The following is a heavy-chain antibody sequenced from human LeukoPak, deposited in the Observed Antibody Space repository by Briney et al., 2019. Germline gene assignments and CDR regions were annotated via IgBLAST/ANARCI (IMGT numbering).Heavy chain of an antibody. D-gene: IGHD4-17*01. CDR2: MNPNSGNT. V-gene: IGHV1-8*01. CDR3: ARDYEFWFDP. Sequence: GASVKVSRKASGYTFTSYDINWVRQATGRGLEWMGWMNPNSGNTGYAQKFQGRVTMTRNTSISTAYTELSSLRSEDTAVYYCARDYEFWFDPWGQGTLVTVSS. CDR1: GYTFTSYD. J-gene: IGHJ5*02.